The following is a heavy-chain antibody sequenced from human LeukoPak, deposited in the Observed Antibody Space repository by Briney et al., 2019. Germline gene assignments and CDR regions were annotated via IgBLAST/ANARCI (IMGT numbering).Heavy chain of an antibody. CDR1: GFTFNSYA. Sequence: PGGSLRLSCAASGFTFNSYAMNWVRQAPGKGLEWVSGISGSGGTTYYADSVKGRFTISRDNSKNTLYLQMNSLRAEDTGVYYCAKTIGPPYYFDYWGQGTLVTVSS. D-gene: IGHD2/OR15-2a*01. V-gene: IGHV3-23*01. CDR3: AKTIGPPYYFDY. J-gene: IGHJ4*02. CDR2: ISGSGGTT.